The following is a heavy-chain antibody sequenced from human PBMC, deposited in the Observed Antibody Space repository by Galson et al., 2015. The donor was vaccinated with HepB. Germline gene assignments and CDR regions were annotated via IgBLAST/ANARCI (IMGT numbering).Heavy chain of an antibody. CDR3: AKVITQLRITMIVVVGDAFDI. V-gene: IGHV3-23*01. Sequence: SLRLSCAASGFTFSSYAMSWVRQAPGKGLEWVSAISGSGGSTYYADSVKGRFTISRDNSKNTLYLQMNSLRAEDTAVYYCAKVITQLRITMIVVVGDAFDIWGQGTMVTVSS. D-gene: IGHD3-22*01. J-gene: IGHJ3*02. CDR1: GFTFSSYA. CDR2: ISGSGGST.